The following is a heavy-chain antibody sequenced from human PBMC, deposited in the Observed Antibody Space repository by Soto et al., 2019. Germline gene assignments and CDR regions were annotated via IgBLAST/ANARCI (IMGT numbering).Heavy chain of an antibody. CDR3: ERDPQCPSEYYYYGLDV. Sequence: QVQLVESGGGVVQPGRSLRLSCAASGFTFSSYAMHWVRQAAGKGMEWVAVISYDGSSKYYADSVKARFTISTDNSKNTLYLQMNSLRAEDTAVYYCERDPQCPSEYYYYGLDVWGQGTTVTVSS. V-gene: IGHV3-30-3*01. J-gene: IGHJ6*02. CDR2: ISYDGSSK. CDR1: GFTFSSYA. D-gene: IGHD2-2*01.